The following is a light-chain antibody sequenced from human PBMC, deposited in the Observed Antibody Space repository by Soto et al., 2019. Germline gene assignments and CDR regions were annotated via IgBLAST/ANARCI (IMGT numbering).Light chain of an antibody. CDR1: SSDVGAYNY. CDR3: SSYTSSRTPV. J-gene: IGLJ1*01. Sequence: QSVLTQPASVSGSPGQSITISCTGTSSDVGAYNYVSWYQQHPGKAPKLMIYEVSNRPSGVSHRFSGSKSDNTASLTISGLQTDDEADYYCSSYTSSRTPVFGTGTKVTVL. CDR2: EVS. V-gene: IGLV2-14*01.